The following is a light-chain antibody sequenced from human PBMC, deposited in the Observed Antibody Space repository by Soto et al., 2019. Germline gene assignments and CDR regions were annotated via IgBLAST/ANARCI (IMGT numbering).Light chain of an antibody. CDR3: QQYKDWPKT. Sequence: ETVMTQSPATLSVPPGEGAVLSCRASQDVSSYLAWYQLRPGQAPRVLIYGASTRASGIPTRFSGRGSGTEFTLTLGSLQSEDSALYYCQQYKDWPKTFGQGTKVEIK. V-gene: IGKV3-15*01. CDR1: QDVSSY. CDR2: GAS. J-gene: IGKJ1*01.